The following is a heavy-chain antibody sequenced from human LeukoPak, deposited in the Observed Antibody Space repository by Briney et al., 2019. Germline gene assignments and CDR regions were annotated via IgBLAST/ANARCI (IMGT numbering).Heavy chain of an antibody. CDR2: IYYSGST. CDR3: ACSSSWHYYYGMDV. CDR1: GGSFSSYY. J-gene: IGHJ6*02. Sequence: SETLSLTCAVYGGSFSSYYWSWIRQPPGKGLEWIGYIYYSGSTNYNPSLKSRVTISVDTSKNQFSLKLSSVTAADTAVYYCACSSSWHYYYGMDVWGQGTTVTVSS. D-gene: IGHD6-6*01. V-gene: IGHV4-59*01.